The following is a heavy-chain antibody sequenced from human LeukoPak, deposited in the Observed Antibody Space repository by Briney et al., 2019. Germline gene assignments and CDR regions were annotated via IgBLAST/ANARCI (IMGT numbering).Heavy chain of an antibody. Sequence: PGGSLRLSCAASGFTFSSYAMSWVRQAPGKGLEWVSSITCSGAAAYYADSVKGRFTISRDNSENTLYLQMNSLSAEETAVYYCAKDRFNYYGSKGHFYKLYGDWGGQGTLLTVSS. D-gene: IGHD3-10*01. V-gene: IGHV3-23*01. J-gene: IGHJ4*02. CDR3: AKDRFNYYGSKGHFYKLYGDW. CDR1: GFTFSSYA. CDR2: ITCSGAAA.